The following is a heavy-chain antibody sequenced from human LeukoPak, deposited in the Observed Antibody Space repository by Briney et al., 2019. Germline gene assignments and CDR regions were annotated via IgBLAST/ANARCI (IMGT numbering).Heavy chain of an antibody. CDR1: GFTFSNYV. J-gene: IGHJ4*02. Sequence: PGGSLRLPRAASGFTFSNYVMHWVRQAPGRGLEWVAFIRYDGSNQYYADSVKGRFTISRDNSKNTLYLQMNSLRAEDTAVYYCAKERSGCFDYWGQGTLVTVSS. V-gene: IGHV3-30*02. D-gene: IGHD1-26*01. CDR3: AKERSGCFDY. CDR2: IRYDGSNQ.